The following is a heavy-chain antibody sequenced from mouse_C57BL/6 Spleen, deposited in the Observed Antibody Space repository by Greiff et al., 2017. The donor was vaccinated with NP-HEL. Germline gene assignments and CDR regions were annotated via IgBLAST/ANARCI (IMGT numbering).Heavy chain of an antibody. V-gene: IGHV1-15*01. J-gene: IGHJ3*01. CDR3: TRTGPWFAY. D-gene: IGHD4-1*01. CDR2: IDPETGGT. CDR1: GYTFTDYE. Sequence: QVQLQQSGAELVRPGASVTLSCKASGYTFTDYEMHWVKQTPVHGLEWIGAIDPETGGTAYNQKFKGKAILTADKSTSTADMELRSLTSEDSAVYYCTRTGPWFAYWGQGTLVTVSA.